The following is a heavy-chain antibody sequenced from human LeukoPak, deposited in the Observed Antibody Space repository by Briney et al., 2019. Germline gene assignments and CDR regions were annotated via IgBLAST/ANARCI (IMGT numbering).Heavy chain of an antibody. V-gene: IGHV4-34*01. CDR2: INHSGST. Sequence: SETLSLTCAVSGGSFTDYYWTWVRQTPGKGLEWIGEINHSGSTNYNPAPKSRLTISVATSKNQFSLKLSSVTAADTAVYYCAGRDEDGGKALDYWGQGTLVTLSS. CDR3: AGRDEDGGKALDY. J-gene: IGHJ4*02. CDR1: GGSFTDYY. D-gene: IGHD4-23*01.